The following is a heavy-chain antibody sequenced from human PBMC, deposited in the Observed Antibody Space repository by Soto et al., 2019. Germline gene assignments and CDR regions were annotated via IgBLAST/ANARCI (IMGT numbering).Heavy chain of an antibody. CDR3: AGSPDY. J-gene: IGHJ4*02. Sequence: QVQLQESGPGLVKPSQTLSLTCTVSGGSISSGGYYWSWIRQHPGKRLEWIGYIYYSGSTYYNPSIKSRVTIAVDTSKNHYSLKLSSGTAADKAVYSCAGSPDYWAQGTLVTVAS. V-gene: IGHV4-31*03. CDR2: IYYSGST. CDR1: GGSISSGGYY.